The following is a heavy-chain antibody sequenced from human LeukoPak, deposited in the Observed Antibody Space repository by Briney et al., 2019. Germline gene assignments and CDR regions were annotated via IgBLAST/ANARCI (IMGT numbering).Heavy chain of an antibody. D-gene: IGHD3-3*01. Sequence: PSETLSLTRTVSCASMTRSNFYWGWIRQPPGKGLEWIGIIYYSVTTYYNPSLKSRVTISVDTSQTQFSLSLTSVTAADTAVYYCVRLYYADTVFDYWGQGSLVTVSS. CDR3: VRLYYADTVFDY. CDR2: IYYSVTT. CDR1: CASMTRSNFY. J-gene: IGHJ4*02. V-gene: IGHV4-39*01.